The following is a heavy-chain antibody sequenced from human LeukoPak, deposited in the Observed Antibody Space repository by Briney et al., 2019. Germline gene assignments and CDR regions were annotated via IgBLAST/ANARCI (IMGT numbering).Heavy chain of an antibody. CDR3: ARGSVAADTSRDYYYYMDV. CDR1: RFIFSDYA. Sequence: PGGSLRLSCAASRFIFSDYAMHWVRQAPGKGLEWVALILYDGSNEYYTDSVKGRFTISRDNAKNTLDLQMNSLRTDDTAVYYCARGSVAADTSRDYYYYMDVWGKGTTVTVSS. J-gene: IGHJ6*03. CDR2: ILYDGSNE. D-gene: IGHD6-25*01. V-gene: IGHV3-30*04.